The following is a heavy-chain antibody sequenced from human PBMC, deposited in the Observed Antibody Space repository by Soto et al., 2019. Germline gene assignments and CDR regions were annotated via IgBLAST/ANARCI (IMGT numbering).Heavy chain of an antibody. V-gene: IGHV3-30-3*01. CDR3: AGAVPGMDV. J-gene: IGHJ6*02. CDR1: GFTLSDFA. Sequence: VQLVQSGGGVVQPGRSLRLSCAASGFTLSDFAMHWVRQAPGKGLEWVALISNDGGIEHYGDSVRGRFTISRDNSKHMLYLQMTSLRVEDTAVYYCAGAVPGMDVWGQGTTVTVSS. CDR2: ISNDGGIE.